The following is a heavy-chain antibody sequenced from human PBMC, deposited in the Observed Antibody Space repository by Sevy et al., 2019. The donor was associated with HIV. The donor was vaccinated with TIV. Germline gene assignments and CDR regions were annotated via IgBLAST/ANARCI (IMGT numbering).Heavy chain of an antibody. D-gene: IGHD2-8*01. CDR2: FSFGCGKL. J-gene: IGHJ4*02. CDR3: AREGCTKPHDY. Sequence: GGSLRLSCAASGFTISKYSMSWIRQTPGKGLEWVSTFSFGCGKLNYADSVKGRFTISRDDSRNTFYLQMNSLRAEDTVIYYCAREGCTKPHDYWGQGTVVTVSS. CDR1: GFTISKYS. V-gene: IGHV3-23*01.